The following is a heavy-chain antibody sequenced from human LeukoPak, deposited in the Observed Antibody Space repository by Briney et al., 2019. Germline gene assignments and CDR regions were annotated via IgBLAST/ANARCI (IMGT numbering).Heavy chain of an antibody. V-gene: IGHV3-21*04. J-gene: IGHJ4*02. CDR3: AKGRSGWYMEAGDY. CDR1: GFTFSSYS. CDR2: ISSSSSYI. Sequence: GGSLRLSCAASGFTFSSYSMNWVRQAPGKGLKWVSSISSSSSYIYYADSVKGRFTISRDNAKKSLYVQMNSLRAEDTAVYYCAKGRSGWYMEAGDYWGQGTLVTVSS. D-gene: IGHD6-19*01.